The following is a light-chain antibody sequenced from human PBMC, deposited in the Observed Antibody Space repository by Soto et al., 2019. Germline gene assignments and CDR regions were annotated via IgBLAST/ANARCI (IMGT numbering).Light chain of an antibody. CDR2: EGS. CDR3: CSYAGSVV. CDR1: SSDFGSYNL. J-gene: IGLJ2*01. V-gene: IGLV2-23*01. Sequence: QSVLTQPASVSGSPGQSITISCTGTSSDFGSYNLVSWYQQHPAKAPKLMIYEGSKRPSGVSNRFSGSKSGNTASLTISGLQADDEADDSRCSYAGSVVFGGGTKLTVL.